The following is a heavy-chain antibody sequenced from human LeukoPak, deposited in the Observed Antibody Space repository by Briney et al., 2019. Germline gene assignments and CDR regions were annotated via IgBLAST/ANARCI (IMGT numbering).Heavy chain of an antibody. Sequence: SETLSLTCTVSGGSISSYYWSWIRQPAGKGLEWIGRIYTSGSTNYNPSLKSRVTMSVDTSKNQFSLKLSSVTAADTAVYYCARNPRGNYGLDNWFDPWGQGTQVTVSS. V-gene: IGHV4-4*07. J-gene: IGHJ5*02. CDR1: GGSISSYY. D-gene: IGHD1-7*01. CDR2: IYTSGST. CDR3: ARNPRGNYGLDNWFDP.